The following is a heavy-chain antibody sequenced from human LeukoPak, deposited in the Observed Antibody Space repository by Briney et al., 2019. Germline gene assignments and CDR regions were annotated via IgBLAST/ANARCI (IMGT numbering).Heavy chain of an antibody. V-gene: IGHV3-30*02. CDR1: GFPFRSYD. CDR2: IQVEGISK. Sequence: GGSLRLSCLGSGFPFRSYDMHWVRQAPGKGPEWVAYIQVEGISKNYGDSVKGRFDISRDNSKNTVYLDMATLTVADTALYYCAKARDSANYYFDSWGHGTLVIVSS. CDR3: AKARDSANYYFDS. J-gene: IGHJ4*01. D-gene: IGHD1-26*01.